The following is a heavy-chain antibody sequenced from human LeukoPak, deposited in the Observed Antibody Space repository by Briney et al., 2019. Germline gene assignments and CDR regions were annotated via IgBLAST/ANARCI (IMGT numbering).Heavy chain of an antibody. Sequence: ASETLSLTCTVSGGSISSYYWSWIRQPAGKGLEWVGRIYTSGSTNYNPSLKSRVTISVDTPKNQFSLKLSSVTAADTAVYYCARDRPPTEYSSSWYLDAFDIWDQGTMVTVSS. J-gene: IGHJ3*02. CDR3: ARDRPPTEYSSSWYLDAFDI. CDR1: GGSISSYY. D-gene: IGHD6-13*01. V-gene: IGHV4-4*07. CDR2: IYTSGST.